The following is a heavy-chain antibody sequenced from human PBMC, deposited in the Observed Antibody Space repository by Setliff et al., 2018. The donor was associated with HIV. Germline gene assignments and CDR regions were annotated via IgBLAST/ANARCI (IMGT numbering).Heavy chain of an antibody. J-gene: IGHJ5*02. CDR2: IYYSGST. D-gene: IGHD6-19*01. CDR1: GGSISSSSYY. V-gene: IGHV4-39*01. Sequence: PSETLSLTCTVSGGSISSSSYYWGWIRQPPGKGLEWIGSIYYSGSTYYNPSLKSRGTISVDTSKNQFSLKLSSVTAADTAVYYCASSSGWYGAAQFDPWGQGTRVTVSS. CDR3: ASSSGWYGAAQFDP.